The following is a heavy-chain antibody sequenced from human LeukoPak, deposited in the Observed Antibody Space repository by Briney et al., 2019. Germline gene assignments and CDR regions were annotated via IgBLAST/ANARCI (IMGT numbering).Heavy chain of an antibody. D-gene: IGHD3-16*01. CDR3: AGGWAAQRHHYMDV. CDR1: GGSISSYY. J-gene: IGHJ6*03. V-gene: IGHV4-4*09. Sequence: SLETLSLTCTVSGGSISSYYWSWIRQPPGKGLEWIGYIYTSGSTNYNPSLKSRVTISVDTSKNQFSLKLSSVTAADTAVYYCAGGWAAQRHHYMDVWGTGTTVTVSS. CDR2: IYTSGST.